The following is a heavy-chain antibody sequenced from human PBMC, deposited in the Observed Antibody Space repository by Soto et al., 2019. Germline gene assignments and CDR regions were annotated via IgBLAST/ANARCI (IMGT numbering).Heavy chain of an antibody. D-gene: IGHD3-3*01. Sequence: ASVKVSCKASGYTFTSYDINWVRQATGQGLEWMGWMNPNSGNTGYAQEFQGRVTMTRNTSISTAYMELSSLRSEDTAVYYCARGRITIFGVYYYGMDVWGQGTTVTVSS. V-gene: IGHV1-8*01. CDR2: MNPNSGNT. J-gene: IGHJ6*02. CDR3: ARGRITIFGVYYYGMDV. CDR1: GYTFTSYD.